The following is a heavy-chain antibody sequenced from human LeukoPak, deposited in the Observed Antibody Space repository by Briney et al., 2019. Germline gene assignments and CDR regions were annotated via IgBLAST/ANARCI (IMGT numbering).Heavy chain of an antibody. CDR3: AREFVTTEKNAFDI. D-gene: IGHD4-11*01. CDR2: ISSSSSTI. J-gene: IGHJ3*02. Sequence: GGSLRLSCAASGFTFSSYSMNWVRQAPGKGLEWVSYISSSSSTIYYADSVKGRFTISRDNAKNSLYLQINSLRAEDTAVYYCAREFVTTEKNAFDIWGQGTMVTVSS. CDR1: GFTFSSYS. V-gene: IGHV3-48*04.